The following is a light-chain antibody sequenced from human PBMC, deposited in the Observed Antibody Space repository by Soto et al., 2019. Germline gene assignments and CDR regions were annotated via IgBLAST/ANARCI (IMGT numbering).Light chain of an antibody. CDR1: QSVSSN. CDR2: GAS. V-gene: IGKV3-15*01. J-gene: IGKJ2*01. CDR3: QHYNNWPFT. Sequence: EIVMTQSPATLSVSPGERATLSCRASQSVSSNLAWYQQKPGQAPSLLISGASARATGVPARFSGSGSGTEFTLTISSLQSKDFAVYYCQHYNNWPFTFGQGTKLEI.